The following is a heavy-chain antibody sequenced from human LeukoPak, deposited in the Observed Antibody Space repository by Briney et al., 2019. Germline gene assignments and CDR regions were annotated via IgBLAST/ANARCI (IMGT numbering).Heavy chain of an antibody. CDR1: GFTVSSNY. D-gene: IGHD1-26*01. CDR2: IYSGGST. V-gene: IGHV3-53*01. J-gene: IGHJ6*02. Sequence: LSGGSLRLSCAASGFTVSSNYMSWVRQAPGKGLEWVSVIYSGGSTYYADSVKGRFTISRDNAKNSLYLQMNSLRAEDTAVYYCAREVGATTYYYYGMDVWGQGTTVTVSS. CDR3: AREVGATTYYYYGMDV.